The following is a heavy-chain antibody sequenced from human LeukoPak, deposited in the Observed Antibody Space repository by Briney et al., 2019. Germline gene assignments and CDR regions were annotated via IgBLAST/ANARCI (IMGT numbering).Heavy chain of an antibody. V-gene: IGHV3-23*01. J-gene: IGHJ4*02. CDR2: ISGRGDRT. CDR3: ASGSVVVAAPPPY. CDR1: RFSFSSYG. D-gene: IGHD2-15*01. Sequence: GGSLRLSCEVSRFSFSSYGMTWFRQAPGKGLEWVSAISGRGDRTSYADSVKGRVTISRDNSKNTLYLQMNSLRAEDTAVYYCASGSVVVAAPPPYWGQGTLVTVSS.